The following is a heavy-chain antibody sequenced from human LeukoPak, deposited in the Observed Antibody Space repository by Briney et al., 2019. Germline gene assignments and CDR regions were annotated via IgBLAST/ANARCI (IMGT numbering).Heavy chain of an antibody. CDR2: IYYSGST. CDR1: GGSISGGGYY. D-gene: IGHD2-21*01. J-gene: IGHJ5*02. CDR3: AREVIARSDTANWFDP. Sequence: SQTLSLTCTVSGGSISGGGYYWSWIRQHPGKGLEWIGYIYYSGSTYYNPSLKSRVTISVDTSKNQFSLKLSSVTAADTAVYYCAREVIARSDTANWFDPWGQGTLVTVSS. V-gene: IGHV4-31*03.